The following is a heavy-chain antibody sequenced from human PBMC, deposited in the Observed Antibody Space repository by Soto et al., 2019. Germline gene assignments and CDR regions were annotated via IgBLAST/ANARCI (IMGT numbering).Heavy chain of an antibody. V-gene: IGHV1-46*01. CDR2: INPNGGGT. J-gene: IGHJ5*02. D-gene: IGHD6-19*01. Sequence: ASVKVSCKASGYTFTSYYIHWVRQAPGQGLEWVGIINPNGGGTSYAQKFQDRFTVTSDTSTSTVYMELSSLRSEDTAVYYCARILGIAVSGTSWGQGTLVTVSS. CDR3: ARILGIAVSGTS. CDR1: GYTFTSYY.